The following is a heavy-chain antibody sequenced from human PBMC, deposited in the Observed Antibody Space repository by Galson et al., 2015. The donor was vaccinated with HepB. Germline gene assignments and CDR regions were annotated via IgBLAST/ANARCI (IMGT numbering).Heavy chain of an antibody. Sequence: SVKVSCKASGGTLSSYAISWVRQAPGQGLEWMGGIIPIFGTANYAQKFRGRVTITADESTSTVYMELSSLRSEDTAGYSCARDSTPVWFRAEGDHYMDVWGKGTTVTVSS. CDR1: GGTLSSYA. CDR3: ARDSTPVWFRAEGDHYMDV. J-gene: IGHJ6*03. V-gene: IGHV1-69*13. CDR2: IIPIFGTA. D-gene: IGHD3-10*01.